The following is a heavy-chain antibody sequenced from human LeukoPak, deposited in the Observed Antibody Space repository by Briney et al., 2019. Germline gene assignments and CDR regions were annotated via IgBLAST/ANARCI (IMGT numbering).Heavy chain of an antibody. D-gene: IGHD2-2*01. V-gene: IGHV3-30-3*01. CDR2: ISYDGSNK. CDR3: AKDSLIGTGCSRRAFEI. CDR1: GFTFSSFA. Sequence: GRSPRLSCAASGFTFSSFATHWVRQAPGKGLEWVAVISYDGSNKYYADSVKGRFTISRDSSENTLYLQMNSLRAEDTAVFYCAKDSLIGTGCSRRAFEIWGQGTRVTV. J-gene: IGHJ3*02.